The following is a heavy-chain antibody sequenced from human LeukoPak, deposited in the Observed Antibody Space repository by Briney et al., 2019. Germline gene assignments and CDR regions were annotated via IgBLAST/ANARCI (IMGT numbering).Heavy chain of an antibody. CDR2: IYHSGST. CDR1: DYSISSGYY. V-gene: IGHV4-38-2*01. J-gene: IGHJ5*02. CDR3: ARVSYDYVWGSFAS. D-gene: IGHD3-16*01. Sequence: SETLSLTCAVSDYSISSGYYWGWIRHPPGKGLEWIGSIYHSGSTYYNPSLKTRVTISVDTRTNQFSLELSSVTAADTALYYCARVSYDYVWGSFASWGQGTLVTVSS.